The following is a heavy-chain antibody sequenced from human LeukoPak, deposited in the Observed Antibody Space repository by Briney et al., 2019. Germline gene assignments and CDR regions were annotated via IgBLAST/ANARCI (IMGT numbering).Heavy chain of an antibody. CDR2: IDWDDDK. CDR1: GFSLSTSGMC. CDR3: ARMEVDTATEYYFDY. D-gene: IGHD5-18*01. J-gene: IGHJ4*02. V-gene: IGHV2-70*11. Sequence: SGPTLVNPTQTLTLTCTFSGFSLSTSGMCVSWIRQPPGKALEWLARIDWDDDKYYSTSLKTRLTISKDTSKNQVVLTMTNMDPVDTATYYCARMEVDTATEYYFDYWGQGTLVTVSS.